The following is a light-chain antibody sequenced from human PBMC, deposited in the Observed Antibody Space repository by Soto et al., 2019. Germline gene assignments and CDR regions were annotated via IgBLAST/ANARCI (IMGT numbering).Light chain of an antibody. V-gene: IGKV3-20*01. CDR1: QSVTSSY. CDR3: QQYDSSHLT. CDR2: GTS. Sequence: ENVLTQSPGTLSLSPGERATLSCRASQSVTSSYLAWYQQKPGQAPSLLIYGTSSRATGIPDRFSGSGSGTDFTLTISRLEPEDFAVYYCQQYDSSHLTFGGGTQVEIK. J-gene: IGKJ4*01.